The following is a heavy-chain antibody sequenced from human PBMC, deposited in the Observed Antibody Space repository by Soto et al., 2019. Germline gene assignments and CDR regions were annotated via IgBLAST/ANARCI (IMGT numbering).Heavy chain of an antibody. CDR3: ARDSSGGGGYFDY. V-gene: IGHV4-34*01. Sequence: SETLSLTCAVYGGSFSGYYWSWIRQPPGKGLEWIGEINHSGSTNYNPSLKSRVTISVDTSKNQFSLKLSPVTAADTAVYYCARDSSGGGGYFDYWGQGTLVTVSS. J-gene: IGHJ4*02. CDR2: INHSGST. D-gene: IGHD6-19*01. CDR1: GGSFSGYY.